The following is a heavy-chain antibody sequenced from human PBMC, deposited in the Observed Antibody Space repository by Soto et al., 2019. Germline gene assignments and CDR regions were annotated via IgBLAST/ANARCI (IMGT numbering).Heavy chain of an antibody. Sequence: GGSLRLSCAASGFTFSNYVLSWVRQAPGKGLEWVAVIWYDGSNKYYADSVKGRFTISRDNSKNTLYLQMNSLRAEDTAVYYCARGLVDTAMVTTPYYYGMDVWGQGTTVTVS. V-gene: IGHV3-33*08. J-gene: IGHJ6*02. D-gene: IGHD5-18*01. CDR3: ARGLVDTAMVTTPYYYGMDV. CDR2: IWYDGSNK. CDR1: GFTFSNYV.